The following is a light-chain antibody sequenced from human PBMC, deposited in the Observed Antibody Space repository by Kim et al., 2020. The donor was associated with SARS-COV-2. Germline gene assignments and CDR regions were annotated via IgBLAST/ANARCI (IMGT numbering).Light chain of an antibody. CDR1: SSDVESYNT. Sequence: QSALTQPASVSGSLGQSITISCTGTSSDVESYNTVSWYQQHPGKVPKLMIYEVNKRPSGVSDRFSGSKSDNTASLTISGLQAEDEADYYCCSYVGGTTYVFGIGTKVTVL. V-gene: IGLV2-23*02. CDR2: EVN. J-gene: IGLJ1*01. CDR3: CSYVGGTTYV.